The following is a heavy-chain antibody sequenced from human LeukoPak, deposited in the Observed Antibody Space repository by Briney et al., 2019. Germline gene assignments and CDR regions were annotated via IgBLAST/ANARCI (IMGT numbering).Heavy chain of an antibody. CDR2: MKQDGSEK. CDR1: GFTFSSYW. D-gene: IGHD2-15*01. CDR3: ARGQRGYCSGGSCPFDY. V-gene: IGHV3-7*01. Sequence: PGGSLRLSCAASGFTFSSYWMSWVRQAPGKGLEWVANMKQDGSEKYYVDSVKGRFTISRDNAKNSLYLQMNSLRAEDTAVYYCARGQRGYCSGGSCPFDYWGQGTLVTVSS. J-gene: IGHJ4*02.